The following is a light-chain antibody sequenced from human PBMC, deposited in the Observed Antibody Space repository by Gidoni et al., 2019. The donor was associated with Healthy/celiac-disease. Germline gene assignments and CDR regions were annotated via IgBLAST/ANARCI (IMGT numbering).Light chain of an antibody. J-gene: IGKJ3*01. CDR3: QQYGSSHFT. CDR1: QSVSSSY. CDR2: GAS. V-gene: IGKV3-20*01. Sequence: EIVLPQSPGTLSLSPGERATLSCRASQSVSSSYLAWYQQKPGQAPRLLIYGASSRATGIPDRFSGSGSGTDFTRTISRLEPEDFAVYYCQQYGSSHFTFGPGTKVDIK.